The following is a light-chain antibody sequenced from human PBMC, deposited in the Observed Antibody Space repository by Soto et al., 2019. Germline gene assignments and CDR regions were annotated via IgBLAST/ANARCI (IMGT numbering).Light chain of an antibody. Sequence: EIVMTQSPATLSVSPGERATLSCRASQSVSSNLAWYQQKPGQAPRLLIYGASTRATGIPARFSGSGSGTEFTLTISSLQSEDFAVYYCQKYNKWPPWTFGQGTKV. J-gene: IGKJ1*01. CDR3: QKYNKWPPWT. CDR1: QSVSSN. CDR2: GAS. V-gene: IGKV3-15*01.